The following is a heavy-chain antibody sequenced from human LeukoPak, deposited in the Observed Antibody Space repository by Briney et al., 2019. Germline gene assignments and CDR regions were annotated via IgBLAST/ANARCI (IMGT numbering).Heavy chain of an antibody. J-gene: IGHJ4*02. V-gene: IGHV3-23*01. CDR2: ISGNGGST. CDR1: GFTFSSYA. CDR3: AKYSGGYYDSSGYSFDC. D-gene: IGHD3-22*01. Sequence: GGSLRLSCAASGFTFSSYAMSWVRQAPGKGLEWVSGISGNGGSTYYADSVKGRFTISRDNSRNTTYLQMSSLRAEDTAVYYCAKYSGGYYDSSGYSFDCWGQGTLVTVSS.